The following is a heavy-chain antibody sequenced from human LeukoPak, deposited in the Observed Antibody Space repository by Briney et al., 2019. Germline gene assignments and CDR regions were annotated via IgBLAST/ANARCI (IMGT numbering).Heavy chain of an antibody. V-gene: IGHV3-15*01. J-gene: IGHJ4*02. CDR1: GFTFSKAW. D-gene: IGHD2/OR15-2a*01. CDR3: NTDDPLNRS. CDR2: IKSKADGGTT. Sequence: GGSLRLSCSASGFTFSKAWMSWVRQAPGKGLEWVGRIKSKADGGTTDYAAPVKGRFTISRDDSKNTLYLQMNSLKTEDTAMYYCNTDDPLNRSWGQGTLVTVSS.